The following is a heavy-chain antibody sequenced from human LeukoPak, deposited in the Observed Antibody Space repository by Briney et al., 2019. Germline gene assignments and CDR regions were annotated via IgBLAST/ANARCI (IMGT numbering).Heavy chain of an antibody. J-gene: IGHJ4*02. D-gene: IGHD4-17*01. Sequence: GGSLRLSCAASGFTFINYGMHWVRQAPGKGLEWVAVISYDGTNKYYADSVKGRLTISRDNSKNTLYLQMNSLKTDDTAVYYCANYGDYQYFDYWGQGTPVTVSS. CDR2: ISYDGTNK. CDR1: GFTFINYG. V-gene: IGHV3-30*18. CDR3: ANYGDYQYFDY.